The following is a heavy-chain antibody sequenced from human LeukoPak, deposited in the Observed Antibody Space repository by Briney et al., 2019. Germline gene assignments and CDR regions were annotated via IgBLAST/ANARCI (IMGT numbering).Heavy chain of an antibody. CDR3: AKVTAERGIHPPFYYYYGMDV. V-gene: IGHV3-23*01. D-gene: IGHD5-18*01. Sequence: QAGRSLRPSCAASGFTFSSYAMSWVRQAPGKGLEWVTAISGSGGSTYYADSVKGRFTISRDNSKNTLYLQMNSLRAEDTAVYYCAKVTAERGIHPPFYYYYGMDVWGQGTTVTVSS. CDR2: ISGSGGST. J-gene: IGHJ6*02. CDR1: GFTFSSYA.